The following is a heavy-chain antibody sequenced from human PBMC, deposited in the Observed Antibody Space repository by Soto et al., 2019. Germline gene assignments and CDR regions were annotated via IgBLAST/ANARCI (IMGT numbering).Heavy chain of an antibody. J-gene: IGHJ4*02. CDR3: AREWYSSSGPHFDC. CDR2: MDSGGST. CDR1: GFSVGSNY. D-gene: IGHD6-6*01. Sequence: PGGSLRLPCAASGFSVGSNYMTWVRQAPGKGLEWVSLMDSGGSTYYADSVKGRFTISRDNSKNTLYLQMNSLRAEDTAVYHCAREWYSSSGPHFDCWGQGTLVTVSS. V-gene: IGHV3-53*01.